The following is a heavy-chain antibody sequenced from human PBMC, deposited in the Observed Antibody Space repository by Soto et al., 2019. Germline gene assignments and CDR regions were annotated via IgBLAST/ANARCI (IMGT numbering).Heavy chain of an antibody. CDR3: ARETPHCCGDCFDY. D-gene: IGHD2-21*02. CDR2: INSDGTT. V-gene: IGHV3-48*03. J-gene: IGHJ4*02. CDR1: GFIVRNHE. Sequence: PGGSLSLSCTASGFIVRNHEFNWVRQAPGKGLEWLSYINSDGTTYYAEAVKGRFTVSRDNAENSVHLQMSSLRAEDTAVYYCARETPHCCGDCFDYWGQGTLVTVSS.